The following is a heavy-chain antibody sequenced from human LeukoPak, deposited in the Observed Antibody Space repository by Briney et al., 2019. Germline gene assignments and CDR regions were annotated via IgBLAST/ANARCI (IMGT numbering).Heavy chain of an antibody. V-gene: IGHV4-39*01. Sequence: PSETLSLTCTVSGGSISSSSYYWGWIRQPPGKGLEWIGSIYYSGSTYYNPSLKSRVTISVDTSKNQFSLKLSSVTAADTAVYYCASDQLGELSPFDYWGQGTLVTVSS. CDR3: ASDQLGELSPFDY. J-gene: IGHJ4*02. CDR2: IYYSGST. CDR1: GGSISSSSYY. D-gene: IGHD3-16*02.